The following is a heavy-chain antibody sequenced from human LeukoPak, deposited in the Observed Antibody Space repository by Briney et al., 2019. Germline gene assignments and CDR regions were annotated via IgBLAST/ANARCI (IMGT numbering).Heavy chain of an antibody. Sequence: SVKVSCKASGGTFSSYSISWVRQATGQGLEWMGGIIPIFGTANYAQKFQGRVTITSDESTSTAYMELSSLRAEDTAVYYCAREGSSGWYGWYFDYWGQGTLVTVSS. D-gene: IGHD6-19*01. J-gene: IGHJ4*02. CDR2: IIPIFGTA. CDR3: AREGSSGWYGWYFDY. V-gene: IGHV1-69*13. CDR1: GGTFSSYS.